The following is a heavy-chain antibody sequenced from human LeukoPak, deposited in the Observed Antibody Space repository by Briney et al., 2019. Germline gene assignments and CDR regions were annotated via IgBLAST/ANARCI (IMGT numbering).Heavy chain of an antibody. D-gene: IGHD2-2*01. V-gene: IGHV3-30*18. Sequence: GGSLRLSCAASGFTFSSYGMHWVRQAPGKGLEWVVVISYDGSNKYYADSVKGRFTISRDNSKNTLYLQMNSLRAEDTAVYYCAKDRDLGYCSSTSCYGSDYWGQGTLVTVSS. CDR1: GFTFSSYG. CDR3: AKDRDLGYCSSTSCYGSDY. CDR2: ISYDGSNK. J-gene: IGHJ4*02.